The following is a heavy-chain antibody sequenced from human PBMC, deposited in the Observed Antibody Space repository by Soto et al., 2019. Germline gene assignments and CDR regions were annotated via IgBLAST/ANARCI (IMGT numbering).Heavy chain of an antibody. D-gene: IGHD3-22*01. V-gene: IGHV1-69*13. J-gene: IGHJ4*02. CDR3: ARASPHYYDSSGYLYYFDY. Sequence: ASVKVSCKASGGTVSSYAISGVGQAPGQGLEWMGGIIPIFGTANYAQKFQGRVTITADESTSTAYMELSSLRSEDTAVYYCARASPHYYDSSGYLYYFDYWGQGTLVTVSS. CDR2: IIPIFGTA. CDR1: GGTVSSYA.